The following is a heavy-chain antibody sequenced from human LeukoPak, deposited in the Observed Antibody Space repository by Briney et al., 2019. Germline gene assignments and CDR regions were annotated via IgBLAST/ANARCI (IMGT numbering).Heavy chain of an antibody. CDR1: GFTFSSYS. CDR3: ARVRRWMTTVKAFDI. J-gene: IGHJ3*02. V-gene: IGHV3-21*01. Sequence: GGSLRLSCAASGFTFSSYSMNWVRQAPGKGLEWVSSISSSSSYIYYADSVKGRFTISRDNAKNSLYLQMNSLRAEDTAVYYCARVRRWMTTVKAFDIWGQGTMVTVSS. CDR2: ISSSSSYI. D-gene: IGHD4-11*01.